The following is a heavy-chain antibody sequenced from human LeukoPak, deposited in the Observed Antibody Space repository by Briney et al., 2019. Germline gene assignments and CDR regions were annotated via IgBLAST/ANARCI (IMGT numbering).Heavy chain of an antibody. CDR2: ISGSGGST. V-gene: IGHV3-23*01. D-gene: IGHD1-26*01. Sequence: GGSLRLSCAASGFTFSSYAMSWVRQAPGKALEWVSSISGSGGSTYYADSVKGRFNISRDNSKNTLYVKMNSLRAEDTAVYSCAKGLQWELPFDYWGQGTLVTVSS. J-gene: IGHJ4*02. CDR3: AKGLQWELPFDY. CDR1: GFTFSSYA.